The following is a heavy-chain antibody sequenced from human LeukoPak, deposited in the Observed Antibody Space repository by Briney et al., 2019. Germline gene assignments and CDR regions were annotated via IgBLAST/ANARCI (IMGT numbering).Heavy chain of an antibody. CDR1: GFTFSSYG. Sequence: PGGSLRLSCAASGFTFSSYGMHWVRQAPGKGLEWVAVIWYDGSNKYYADSVKGRFTISRDNSKNTLYLQMNSLRAEDTAVYYCARTPTTRGGDYFDYWGQGTLVTVSS. J-gene: IGHJ4*02. CDR3: ARTPTTRGGDYFDY. V-gene: IGHV3-33*01. D-gene: IGHD4-11*01. CDR2: IWYDGSNK.